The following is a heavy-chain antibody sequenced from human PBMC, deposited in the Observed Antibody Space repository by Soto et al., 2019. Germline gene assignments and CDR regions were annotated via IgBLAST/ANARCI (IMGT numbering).Heavy chain of an antibody. CDR1: GGTFSNSA. Sequence: QVQLVQSGAEVKKPGSSVKVSCKASGGTFSNSAIGWVRQAPGQGLEWMGGTLPLFGTAIYAQKFQGRVTITADDSTGTAFMELNSLRSEDTAVYYCAREGDDPPGAYFDHWGQGTLVTVSS. CDR2: TLPLFGTA. J-gene: IGHJ4*02. V-gene: IGHV1-69*01. D-gene: IGHD1-1*01. CDR3: AREGDDPPGAYFDH.